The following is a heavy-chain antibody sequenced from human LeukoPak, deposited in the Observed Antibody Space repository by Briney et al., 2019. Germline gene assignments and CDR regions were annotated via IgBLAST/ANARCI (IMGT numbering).Heavy chain of an antibody. D-gene: IGHD6-19*01. J-gene: IGHJ4*02. Sequence: PSETLSLTCAVYGGSFSGYYWSWIRQPPGKGLEWIGEINHSGSTNYNPSLKSRVTISVDTSKNQFSLRLSSVTAADTAVYYCARVPLAVAGRGDYWGQGTLVTVSS. CDR3: ARVPLAVAGRGDY. CDR2: INHSGST. V-gene: IGHV4-34*01. CDR1: GGSFSGYY.